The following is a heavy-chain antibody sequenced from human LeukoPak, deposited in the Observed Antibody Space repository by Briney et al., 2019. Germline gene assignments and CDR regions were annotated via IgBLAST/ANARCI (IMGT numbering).Heavy chain of an antibody. J-gene: IGHJ4*02. D-gene: IGHD3-10*01. CDR1: GFTFSSSA. V-gene: IGHV3-43*01. CDR3: AKGKNTGSYLSHVDY. CDR2: ITWDGGST. Sequence: GGSLRLSCAASGFTFSSSAMSWVRQAPGKVLEWVSLITWDGGSTYYADSVKGRFTISRDNSKNSPYLQMNSLRTEDTALYYCAKGKNTGSYLSHVDYWGQGTLVTVSS.